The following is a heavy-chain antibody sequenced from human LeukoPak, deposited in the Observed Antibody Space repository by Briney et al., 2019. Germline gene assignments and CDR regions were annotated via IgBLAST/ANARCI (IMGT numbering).Heavy chain of an antibody. J-gene: IGHJ4*02. CDR3: ARQENGSGSYLSFFHS. D-gene: IGHD3-10*01. CDR2: IYYRGGT. V-gene: IGHV4-59*08. Sequence: KPSGTLSLTCAVSGDSISSNNWWSWIRPPPGKGLEWIGYIYYRGGTNYNPSLKSRVTISVDTSKNQFSLKLNSVTAADTAVYYCARQENGSGSYLSFFHSWGQGTLVTVSS. CDR1: GDSISSNNW.